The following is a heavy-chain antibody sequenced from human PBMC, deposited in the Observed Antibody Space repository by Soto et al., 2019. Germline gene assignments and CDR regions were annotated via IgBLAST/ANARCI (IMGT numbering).Heavy chain of an antibody. V-gene: IGHV3-7*03. D-gene: IGHD2-2*01. Sequence: GESLRHSCAASGCTFSSYWMSWVRQAPGKGLEWVANIKQDGSEKYYVDSVKGRFTISRDNAKNSLYLQMNSLRAEDTAVYYCARVDGYCSSTSCSHDVSECNYYYDLLAFRAQRSSVTVSS. CDR2: IKQDGSEK. CDR3: ARVDGYCSSTSCSHDVSECNYYYDLLAF. CDR1: GCTFSSYW. J-gene: IGHJ6*02.